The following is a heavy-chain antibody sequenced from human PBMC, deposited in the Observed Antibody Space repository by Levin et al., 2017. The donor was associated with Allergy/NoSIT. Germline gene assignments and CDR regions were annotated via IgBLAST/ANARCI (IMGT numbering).Heavy chain of an antibody. V-gene: IGHV3-30*09. J-gene: IGHJ4*02. D-gene: IGHD2-2*01. CDR3: ARELGSTDDY. CDR2: ISFDGSYR. CDR1: GFTFTNYP. Sequence: GASVKVSCAASGFTFTNYPMHWVRQAPGRGLQWVASISFDGSYRYYAGSVKGRFAISRDTSKNTLFLQMNSLRAEDTGLFYCARELGSTDDYWGQGTLVTVSS.